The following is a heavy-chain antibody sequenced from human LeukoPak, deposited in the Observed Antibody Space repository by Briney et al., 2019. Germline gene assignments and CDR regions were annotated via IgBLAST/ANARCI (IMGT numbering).Heavy chain of an antibody. CDR2: ITISGHTK. CDR3: ARGDPHADL. Sequence: GGSLRLSCAVSGFDLSTYEMIWVRQAPGKGLEWIADITISGHTKNYADSVKGRFTISRDNARTSLYLQMNSLGVEDTGVYYCARGDPHADLWGQGTLVTVSS. CDR1: GFDLSTYE. J-gene: IGHJ5*02. V-gene: IGHV3-48*03.